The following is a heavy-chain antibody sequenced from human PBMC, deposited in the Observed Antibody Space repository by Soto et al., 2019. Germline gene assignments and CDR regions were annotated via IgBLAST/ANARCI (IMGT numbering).Heavy chain of an antibody. Sequence: SVKVSCKASGGTFSSYAISWVRQAPGQGLEWMGGIIPIFGTANYAQKFQGRVTITADESTSTAYMELSSLRSEDTAVYYCARGSLGYCTNGVCYKSGYYYGMDVWGQGTTVTVSS. D-gene: IGHD2-8*01. CDR3: ARGSLGYCTNGVCYKSGYYYGMDV. J-gene: IGHJ6*02. CDR2: IIPIFGTA. V-gene: IGHV1-69*13. CDR1: GGTFSSYA.